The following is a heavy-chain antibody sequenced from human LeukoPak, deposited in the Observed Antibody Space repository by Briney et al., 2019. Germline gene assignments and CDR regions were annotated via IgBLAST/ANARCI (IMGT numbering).Heavy chain of an antibody. J-gene: IGHJ6*02. CDR1: GYSFTSYW. Sequence: GESLKISCKGSGYSFTSYWISWVRQMPGKGLEWMGRIDPSDSYTNYSPSFQGHVTISADKSISTAYLQWSSLKASDTAMYYCARWDGGTYYYYGMDVWGQGTTVTVSS. CDR2: IDPSDSYT. CDR3: ARWDGGTYYYYGMDV. V-gene: IGHV5-10-1*01. D-gene: IGHD4-23*01.